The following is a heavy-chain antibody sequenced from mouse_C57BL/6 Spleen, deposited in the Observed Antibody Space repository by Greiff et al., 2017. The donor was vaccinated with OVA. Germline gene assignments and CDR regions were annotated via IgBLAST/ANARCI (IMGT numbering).Heavy chain of an antibody. CDR1: GYTFTSYW. V-gene: IGHV1-7*01. Sequence: QVQLQQSGAELAKPGASVKLSCKASGYTFTSYWMHWVKQRPGQGLEWIGYINPSSGYTKYNQKFKDKATLTADKSSGTAYMQLSSLTYEDSAVYYCARGRASFDYWGQGTTLTVSS. CDR2: INPSSGYT. J-gene: IGHJ2*01. CDR3: ARGRASFDY.